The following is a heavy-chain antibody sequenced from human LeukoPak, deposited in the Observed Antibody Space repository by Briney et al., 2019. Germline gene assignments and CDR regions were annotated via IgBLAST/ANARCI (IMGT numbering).Heavy chain of an antibody. J-gene: IGHJ4*02. CDR3: ASLVNVYYDSSGLDY. V-gene: IGHV3-21*01. D-gene: IGHD3-22*01. CDR2: ISSSSSYI. CDR1: GFTFSSYS. Sequence: GGSLRLSCGASGFTFSSYSMNWVRQAPGKGLEWVSSISSSSSYIYYADSVKGRFTISRDNAKNSLYLQMNSLRAEDTAVYYCASLVNVYYDSSGLDYWGQGTLVTVTS.